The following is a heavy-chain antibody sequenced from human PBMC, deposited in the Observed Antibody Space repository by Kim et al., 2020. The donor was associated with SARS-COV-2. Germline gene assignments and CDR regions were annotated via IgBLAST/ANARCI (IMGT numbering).Heavy chain of an antibody. Sequence: GGSLRLSCAASGFTFSSYWMHWVRQAPGKGLVWVSRINSDGSSTSYADSVKGRFTISRDNAKNTLYLQMNSLRAEDTAVYYCARVGGATPFDYWGQGTLVTVSS. V-gene: IGHV3-74*01. D-gene: IGHD1-26*01. CDR1: GFTFSSYW. CDR2: INSDGSST. J-gene: IGHJ4*02. CDR3: ARVGGATPFDY.